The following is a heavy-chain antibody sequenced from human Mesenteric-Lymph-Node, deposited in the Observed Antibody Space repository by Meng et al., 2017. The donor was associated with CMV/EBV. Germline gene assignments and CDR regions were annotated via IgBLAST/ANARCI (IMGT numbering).Heavy chain of an antibody. J-gene: IGHJ4*02. V-gene: IGHV3-30*04. CDR1: GFTFSSYA. CDR2: MSYDGSNK. CDR3: ARHTVTTEGLWNY. D-gene: IGHD4-11*01. Sequence: GESLKISCAASGFTFSSYAMHWVRQAPGKGLQWVAVMSYDGSNKYYAESVKGRLTISRDNSKNTLYLQRNSLRAEDTAVYYCARHTVTTEGLWNYWGQGTLVTVSS.